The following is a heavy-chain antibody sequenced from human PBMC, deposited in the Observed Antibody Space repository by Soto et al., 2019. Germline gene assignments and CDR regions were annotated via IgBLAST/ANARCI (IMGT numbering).Heavy chain of an antibody. V-gene: IGHV1-2*02. CDR2: INPNSGGT. CDR3: AGGGYLEWELLWFDP. CDR1: GYTFTGYY. Sequence: ASVKGSCKASGYTFTGYYMHWVRQAPGQGLEWMGWINPNSGGTNYAQKFQGRVTMTRDTSISTADMGLSRLGSDDTAVYYCAGGGYLEWELLWFDPWGQGTLVTVSS. D-gene: IGHD1-26*01. J-gene: IGHJ5*02.